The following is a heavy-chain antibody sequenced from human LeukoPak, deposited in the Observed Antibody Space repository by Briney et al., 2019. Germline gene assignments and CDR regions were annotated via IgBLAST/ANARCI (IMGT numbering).Heavy chain of an antibody. Sequence: SETLSLTCTVSGDSISDYFWTWIRQPPGKGLEWVGYAADSWSTNYNPSLKSRVAISVATSQNQFSLKLSSVTAADTAVYYGARAEHPGYSSSWRAFDIWGQGTMVTVSS. CDR2: AADSWST. CDR3: ARAEHPGYSSSWRAFDI. V-gene: IGHV4-59*01. J-gene: IGHJ3*02. CDR1: GDSISDYF. D-gene: IGHD6-13*01.